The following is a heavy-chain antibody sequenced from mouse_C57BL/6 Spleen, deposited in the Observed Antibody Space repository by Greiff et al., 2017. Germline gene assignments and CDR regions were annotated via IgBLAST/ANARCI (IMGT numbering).Heavy chain of an antibody. Sequence: EVMLVESGGGLVQPGGSLSLSCAASGFTFTDYYMSWVRQPPGKALEWLGFIRNKANGYTTEYSASVKGRFTISRDNSQSILYLQMNALRAEDSATYYCARPLTTAGGYFDVWGTGTTVTVSS. CDR1: GFTFTDYY. CDR2: IRNKANGYTT. V-gene: IGHV7-3*01. J-gene: IGHJ1*03. CDR3: ARPLTTAGGYFDV. D-gene: IGHD1-2*01.